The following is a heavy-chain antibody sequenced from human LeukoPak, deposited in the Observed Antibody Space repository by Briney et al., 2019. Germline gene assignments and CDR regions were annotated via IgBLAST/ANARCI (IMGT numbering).Heavy chain of an antibody. J-gene: IGHJ4*02. V-gene: IGHV3-30*04. CDR3: ARDPVVRAKDWGTNFDY. D-gene: IGHD3-16*01. CDR2: ISYDGSNK. CDR1: GSTFSSYA. Sequence: GRSLRLSCAASGSTFSSYAMHWVRQAPGKGLEWVAVISYDGSNKYYADSVKGRFTISRDNSKNTLYLQMNSLRAEDTAVYYCARDPVVRAKDWGTNFDYWGQGTLVTVSS.